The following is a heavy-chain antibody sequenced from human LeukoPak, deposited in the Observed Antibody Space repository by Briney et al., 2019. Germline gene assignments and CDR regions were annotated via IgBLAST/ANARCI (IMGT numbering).Heavy chain of an antibody. CDR3: ARMRMITFGGVIVRTYYFDY. D-gene: IGHD3-16*02. Sequence: SETLSLTXAVSNYSISSGYYWGWIRQPPGKGLEWVGSIYHRGNTYYNPSLKSRVTISVDTSKNQFSLKLSSVTAADTAVYYCARMRMITFGGVIVRTYYFDYWGQGTLVIVSS. V-gene: IGHV4-38-2*01. CDR1: NYSISSGYY. CDR2: IYHRGNT. J-gene: IGHJ4*02.